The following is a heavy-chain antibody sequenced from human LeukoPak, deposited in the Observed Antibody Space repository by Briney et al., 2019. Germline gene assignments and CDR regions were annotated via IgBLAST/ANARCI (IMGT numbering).Heavy chain of an antibody. J-gene: IGHJ4*02. V-gene: IGHV3-48*04. D-gene: IGHD5-18*01. CDR2: ISSSGSTK. CDR1: GFTFSSYA. Sequence: GGSLRLSCAASGFTFSSYAMSWVRQAPGKGLEWVSYISSSGSTKNYADSVKGRFTISRNNAKNSLSLQMNSLRADDTAVYYCARGYSHLYWGQGTLVTVSS. CDR3: ARGYSHLY.